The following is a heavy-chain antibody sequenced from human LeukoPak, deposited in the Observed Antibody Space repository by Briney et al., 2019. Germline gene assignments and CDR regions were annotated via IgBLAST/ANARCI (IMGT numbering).Heavy chain of an antibody. Sequence: ASVTVSCKASGYTFTKYVVHWVRQAPGQRPEWMGWINAGNGDTKYSQNFQDRVTITRDTSANTAYMELSCLTSEDTALYYCARDDCGDTCYPGGYWGQGTLVTVSS. CDR1: GYTFTKYV. V-gene: IGHV1-3*01. CDR2: INAGNGDT. D-gene: IGHD2-21*01. J-gene: IGHJ4*02. CDR3: ARDDCGDTCYPGGY.